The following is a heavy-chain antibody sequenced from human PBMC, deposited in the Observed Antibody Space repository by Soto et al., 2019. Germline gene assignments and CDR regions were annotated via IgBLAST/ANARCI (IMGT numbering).Heavy chain of an antibody. D-gene: IGHD3-22*01. CDR3: ARGAPMIVVVIVDFDY. V-gene: IGHV3-30-3*01. CDR2: ISYDGSNK. CDR1: GFTFSSYA. J-gene: IGHJ4*02. Sequence: GGSLRLSCAASGFTFSSYAMHWVRQAPGKGLEWVAVISYDGSNKYYADSVKGRFTISRDNSKNTLYLQMNSLRAEDTAVYYCARGAPMIVVVIVDFDYWGQGTLVPVSS.